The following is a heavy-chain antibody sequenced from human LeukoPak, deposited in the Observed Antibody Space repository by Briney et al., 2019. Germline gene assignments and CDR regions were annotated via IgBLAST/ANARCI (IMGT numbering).Heavy chain of an antibody. J-gene: IGHJ4*02. CDR3: ARDYLNVGSSWFGCFDY. Sequence: PGGSLRLSCAASGFTFSTYAMSWVRQAPGKGLEWVSVIYSGGSTYYADSVKGRFTISRDNSKNTVYLQMNSLRAEDTAVYYCARDYLNVGSSWFGCFDYWGQGTLVTVSS. CDR1: GFTFSTYA. D-gene: IGHD6-13*01. CDR2: IYSGGST. V-gene: IGHV3-53*01.